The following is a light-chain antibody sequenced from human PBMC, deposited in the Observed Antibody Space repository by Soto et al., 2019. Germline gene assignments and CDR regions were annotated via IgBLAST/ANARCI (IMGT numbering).Light chain of an antibody. CDR1: QSVSSY. CDR3: QRRSNWPIT. V-gene: IGKV3-11*01. Sequence: EIVLTQSPATLSFSPGERATLSCRASQSVSSYLAWYQQKPGQAPRLLIYDASNRATGIPARFSGSRSGTDFTLTMSGLETEDFAVYYCQRRSNWPITFGQGTLLEIK. J-gene: IGKJ5*01. CDR2: DAS.